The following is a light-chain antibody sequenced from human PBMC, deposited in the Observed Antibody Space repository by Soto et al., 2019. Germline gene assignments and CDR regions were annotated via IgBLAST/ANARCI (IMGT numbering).Light chain of an antibody. J-gene: IGKJ1*01. V-gene: IGKV3-11*01. Sequence: EIVLAQSPATLSLSPGERATLSCSASQSVSSYLAWYQQKPGQAPRLLICDASTRATGITARFSGSGSGTDFTLTISSLAPEDFAVYYCQQRRNWPHWTVGPGTKVEIK. CDR2: DAS. CDR3: QQRRNWPHWT. CDR1: QSVSSY.